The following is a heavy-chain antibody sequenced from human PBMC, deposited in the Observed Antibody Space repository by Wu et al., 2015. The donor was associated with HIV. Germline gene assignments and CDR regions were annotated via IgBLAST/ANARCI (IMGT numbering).Heavy chain of an antibody. Sequence: QVQLVQSGAEVKKPGSSVKVSCKASGGTFSSYAISWVRQAPGQGLEWMGRIIPIFGTANYAQKFQGRVTITADESTSTAYMELSSLRSEDTAVYYCARLQGYYGSGSYYKGDYWGQGTLVTVSS. CDR3: ARLQGYYGSGSYYKGDY. CDR1: GGTFSSYA. V-gene: IGHV1-69*13. D-gene: IGHD3-10*01. J-gene: IGHJ4*02. CDR2: IIPIFGTA.